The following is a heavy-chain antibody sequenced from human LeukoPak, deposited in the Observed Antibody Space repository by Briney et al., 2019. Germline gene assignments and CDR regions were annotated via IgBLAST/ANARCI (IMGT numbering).Heavy chain of an antibody. V-gene: IGHV1-69*04. D-gene: IGHD1-7*01. Sequence: SVKVSCKASGCTFSSYAISWARQASGQGLEWMGRIIPILGIANYAQKFQGRVTITADKSTSTAYMELSSLRSEDTAVYYCARASSAGTTSTLDYWGQGTLVTVSS. J-gene: IGHJ4*02. CDR3: ARASSAGTTSTLDY. CDR2: IIPILGIA. CDR1: GCTFSSYA.